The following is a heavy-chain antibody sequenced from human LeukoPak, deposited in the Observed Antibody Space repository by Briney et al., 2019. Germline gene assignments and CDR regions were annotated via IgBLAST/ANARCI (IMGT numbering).Heavy chain of an antibody. CDR3: ARDSGWLRYHD. V-gene: IGHV3-48*03. D-gene: IGHD5-12*01. J-gene: IGHJ4*02. CDR1: GFSFSNE. Sequence: AGGSLRLSCVASGFSFSNEMNWVRQAPGKGLEWVSYISSSGSTIYYADSVKGRFTISRDNAKNMVYLQMDSLRAEDTALYYCARDSGWLRYHDWGQGALVTVSS. CDR2: ISSSGSTI.